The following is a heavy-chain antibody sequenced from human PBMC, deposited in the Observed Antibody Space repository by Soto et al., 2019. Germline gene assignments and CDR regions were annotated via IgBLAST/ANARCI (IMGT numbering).Heavy chain of an antibody. D-gene: IGHD2-2*01. CDR1: GYIFTGYY. CDR2: INPNSGDT. CDR3: ARPFCSTNSCHNWFDS. J-gene: IGHJ5*01. Sequence: ASVKVSCKASGYIFTGYYINWVRQAPGQGLEWMGWINPNSGDTSYLQKFQGRVSMTTDTSINTAYMELSRVTSDDTAVYYCARPFCSTNSCHNWFDSWGQGTLVTVSS. V-gene: IGHV1-2*02.